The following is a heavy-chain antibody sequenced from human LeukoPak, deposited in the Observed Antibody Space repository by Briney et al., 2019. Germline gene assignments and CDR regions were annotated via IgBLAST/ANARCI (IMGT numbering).Heavy chain of an antibody. Sequence: GESLKISCKGSGYSFTRYWIGWVRQMPGKGLEWMGIIYPGDSDTRYSPSFQGQVTISADKSISTAYLQWSSLKASDTAMYYCARGGYPYSSSWYGDYWGQGTLVTVSS. CDR3: ARGGYPYSSSWYGDY. V-gene: IGHV5-51*01. CDR1: GYSFTRYW. J-gene: IGHJ4*02. CDR2: IYPGDSDT. D-gene: IGHD6-13*01.